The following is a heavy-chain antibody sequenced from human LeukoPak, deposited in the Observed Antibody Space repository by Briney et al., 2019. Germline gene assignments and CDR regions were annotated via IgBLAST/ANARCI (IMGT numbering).Heavy chain of an antibody. CDR2: IIPILGIA. D-gene: IGHD5-18*01. CDR1: GGTFSSYA. J-gene: IGHJ3*02. Sequence: SVKVSCKASGGTFSSYAISWVRQAPGQGLEWMGRIIPILGIANYAQKFQGRVTITADKSTSTAYMELSSLRSEDTAVYYCASRTAMAVGDAFDIWGQGTMVTVSS. CDR3: ASRTAMAVGDAFDI. V-gene: IGHV1-69*04.